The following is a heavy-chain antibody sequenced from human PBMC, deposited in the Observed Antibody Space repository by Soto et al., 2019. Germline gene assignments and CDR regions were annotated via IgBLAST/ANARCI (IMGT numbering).Heavy chain of an antibody. CDR3: AKAYIWGSYRTGRYSDY. Sequence: SSETLSLTCAVYGGSFSGYYWSWIRQPPGKGLEWIGEINHSGSTNYNPSLKSRVTISVDTSKNQFSLKLSSVTAADTAVYYCAKAYIWGSYRTGRYSDYWGQGTLVTVSS. CDR1: GGSFSGYY. D-gene: IGHD3-16*02. CDR2: INHSGST. J-gene: IGHJ4*02. V-gene: IGHV4-34*01.